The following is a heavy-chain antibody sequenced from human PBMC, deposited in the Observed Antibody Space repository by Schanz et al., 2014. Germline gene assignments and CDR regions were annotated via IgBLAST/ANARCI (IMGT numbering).Heavy chain of an antibody. Sequence: VQLVESGGGVVQPGGSLRLSCAASGFGFDDYAMSWVRQAPGKGLEWVSGINWNGGSTGYADSVKGRFTISRDNPKKTLYLQMNSLRAEDTAVYYCARDHQWLARYYRDVWGKGTTVTVSS. V-gene: IGHV3-20*04. J-gene: IGHJ6*03. CDR3: ARDHQWLARYYRDV. CDR1: GFGFDDYA. D-gene: IGHD6-19*01. CDR2: INWNGGST.